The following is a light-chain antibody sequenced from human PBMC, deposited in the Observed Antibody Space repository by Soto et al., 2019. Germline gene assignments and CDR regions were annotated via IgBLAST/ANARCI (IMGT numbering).Light chain of an antibody. Sequence: IEMTQSPATLSASPGDRATLSCRASQPVNNNLAWYQQKPGQAPRLLIYGVSTRATGISARFSGGGSVTEFTLTISSLQSEDFALYYCQQYEKWPPSITFGQGTRM. V-gene: IGKV3-15*01. J-gene: IGKJ5*01. CDR3: QQYEKWPPSIT. CDR1: QPVNNN. CDR2: GVS.